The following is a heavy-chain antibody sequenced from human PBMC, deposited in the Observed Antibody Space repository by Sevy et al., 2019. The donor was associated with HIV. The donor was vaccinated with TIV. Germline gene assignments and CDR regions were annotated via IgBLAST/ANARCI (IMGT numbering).Heavy chain of an antibody. J-gene: IGHJ3*01. CDR1: GNSFTVYY. D-gene: IGHD3-3*01. CDR2: INPNSGDT. Sequence: ASVKVSCKASGNSFTVYYFHWVRQAPGQGLEWMGWINPNSGDTHYAQRFQPRVTMTTDASINAAYMELSRLTSDDTAVYYCARSITIFGVAPVGVWGQGTMVTVSS. V-gene: IGHV1-2*02. CDR3: ARSITIFGVAPVGV.